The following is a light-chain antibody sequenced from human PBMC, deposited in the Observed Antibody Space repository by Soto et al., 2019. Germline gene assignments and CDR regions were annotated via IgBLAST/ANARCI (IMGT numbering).Light chain of an antibody. CDR3: QHYDNLPYT. Sequence: DIKMTQSPSSLSASVGDRVTITCQASQDITKYLSWFQQKPGKVPKLLIYDASELETGVPSRFSGSGSGTDFTFTISSLQPEDSATYYCQHYDNLPYTFGQGTKLEMK. CDR1: QDITKY. CDR2: DAS. V-gene: IGKV1-33*01. J-gene: IGKJ2*01.